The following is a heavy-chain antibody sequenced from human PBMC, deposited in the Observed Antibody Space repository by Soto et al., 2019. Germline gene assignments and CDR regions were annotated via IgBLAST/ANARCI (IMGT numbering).Heavy chain of an antibody. J-gene: IGHJ5*02. CDR1: GASLGGFH. CDR3: ARDRYYYDSSGYYLDWFDP. Sequence: SETLSLTCAIYGASLGGFHWTWLRQAPGKGLEWIGRIYTSGSTNYNPSLKSRVTMSVDTSKNQFSLKLSSVTAADTAVYYCARDRYYYDSSGYYLDWFDPWGQGTLVTVSS. D-gene: IGHD3-22*01. CDR2: IYTSGST. V-gene: IGHV4-59*10.